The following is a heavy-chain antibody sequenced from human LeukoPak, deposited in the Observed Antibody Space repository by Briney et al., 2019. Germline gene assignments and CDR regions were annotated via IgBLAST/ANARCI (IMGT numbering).Heavy chain of an antibody. D-gene: IGHD3-22*01. CDR1: GYTFTSYG. CDR3: ARADYYDSSGKNLGY. J-gene: IGHJ4*02. Sequence: ASVKVSCKASGYTFTSYGISWVRQAPGQGLEWMGWISAYNGNTNYAQKLQGRVTMTTDTSTSTAYMELRSLRSDDTAVYYCARADYYDSSGKNLGYWGQGTLVTASS. V-gene: IGHV1-18*01. CDR2: ISAYNGNT.